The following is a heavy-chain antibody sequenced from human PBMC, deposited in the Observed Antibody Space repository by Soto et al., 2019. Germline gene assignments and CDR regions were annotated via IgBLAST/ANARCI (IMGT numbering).Heavy chain of an antibody. V-gene: IGHV3-30-3*01. CDR2: ISYDGSNK. Sequence: QAGGSLRLSCAASGFTFSSYAMHWVRQAPGKGLEWVAVISYDGSNKYYADSVKGRFTISRDNSKNTLYLQMNSLRAEDTAVYYCARDFGPKVGATAYWGQGTMVTVSS. CDR3: ARDFGPKVGATAY. CDR1: GFTFSSYA. J-gene: IGHJ4*02. D-gene: IGHD1-26*01.